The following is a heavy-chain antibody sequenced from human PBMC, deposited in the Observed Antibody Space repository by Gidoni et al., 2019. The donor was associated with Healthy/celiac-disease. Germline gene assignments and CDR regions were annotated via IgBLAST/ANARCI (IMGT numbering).Heavy chain of an antibody. D-gene: IGHD2-15*01. Sequence: EVQLVESGGGLVQPGGSLRLSCAASGFTVSSNYMCWVRQAPGKGLEWVSVIYSGGSTYYADSVKGRFTISRHNSKNTLYLQMNSLRAEDTAVYYCARDFSGYCSGGSCYSDHAFDIWGQGTMVTVSS. CDR2: IYSGGST. J-gene: IGHJ3*02. CDR3: ARDFSGYCSGGSCYSDHAFDI. V-gene: IGHV3-53*04. CDR1: GFTVSSNY.